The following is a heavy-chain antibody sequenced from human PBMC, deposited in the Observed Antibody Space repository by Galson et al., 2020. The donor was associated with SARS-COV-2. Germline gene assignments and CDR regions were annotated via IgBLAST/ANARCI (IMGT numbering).Heavy chain of an antibody. CDR1: GGSISSGGYY. CDR2: IYYSGST. Sequence: SETLSLTCTVSGGSISSGGYYWSWIRQHPGKGLEWIGYIYYSGSTYYNPSLKSRVTISVDTSKNQFSLKLSSVTAADTAVYYCASSYCGGDCYSQDFDYWGQGTLVTVSS. CDR3: ASSYCGGDCYSQDFDY. V-gene: IGHV4-31*03. J-gene: IGHJ4*02. D-gene: IGHD2-21*02.